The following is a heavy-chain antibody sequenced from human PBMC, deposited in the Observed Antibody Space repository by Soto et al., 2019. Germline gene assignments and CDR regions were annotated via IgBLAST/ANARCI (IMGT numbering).Heavy chain of an antibody. D-gene: IGHD6-6*01. CDR3: ASSVDSSASSSAY. Sequence: QVQLVQSGAEVKKPGSSVKVSCKASGGDFSTYAFSWVRQAPGQGLEWMGGVIPIFGAPNYAQNFQGRVTITADASPSTASMHLSSLRSEDTAVYYCASSVDSSASSSAYWGQGTLVTVSS. V-gene: IGHV1-69*01. CDR1: GGDFSTYA. J-gene: IGHJ4*02. CDR2: VIPIFGAP.